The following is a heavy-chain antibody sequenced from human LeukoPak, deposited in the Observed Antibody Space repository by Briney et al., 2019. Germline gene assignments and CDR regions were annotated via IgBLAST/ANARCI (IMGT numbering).Heavy chain of an antibody. CDR3: ARQKDSSGWLGVDY. CDR2: IYPGDSDT. Sequence: GESLKISCKGSGYSFTRYWIGSVRQLPVTVLEWMGIIYPGDSDTRYSPSFQGQVTISADKSISTAYLQWSSLKASDTAMYYCARQKDSSGWLGVDYWGQGTLVTVSS. V-gene: IGHV5-51*01. CDR1: GYSFTRYW. J-gene: IGHJ4*02. D-gene: IGHD6-19*01.